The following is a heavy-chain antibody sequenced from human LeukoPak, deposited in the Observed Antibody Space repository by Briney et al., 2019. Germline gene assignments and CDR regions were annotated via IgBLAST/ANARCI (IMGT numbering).Heavy chain of an antibody. J-gene: IGHJ3*02. CDR2: FYITGGT. V-gene: IGHV4-61*02. CDR3: ASLGGFAI. CDR1: GDSISSGSYY. Sequence: SETLSLTCTVSGDSISSGSYYWNWIRQPAGKGLEWIGRFYITGGTNYNPSLKSRVTISVDTSKNQFSLKLTSVTAADTAVYYCASLGGFAIWGQGTVVTVSS.